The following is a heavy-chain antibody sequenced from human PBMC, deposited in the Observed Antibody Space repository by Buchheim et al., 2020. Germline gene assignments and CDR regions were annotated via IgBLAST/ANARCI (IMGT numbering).Heavy chain of an antibody. D-gene: IGHD6-13*01. J-gene: IGHJ4*02. CDR2: ISGSCGST. CDR1: GFTFSSYA. CDR3: AKDSVLEGIAAAGYFDY. V-gene: IGHV3-23*01. Sequence: EVQLLESGGGLVQPGGSLRLSCAASGFTFSSYAMSWVRQAPGKGLEWVSAISGSCGSTYYADSVKGRFTIPSDNSKNTLYLQMNSLRAEDTAVYYCAKDSVLEGIAAAGYFDYWGQGTL.